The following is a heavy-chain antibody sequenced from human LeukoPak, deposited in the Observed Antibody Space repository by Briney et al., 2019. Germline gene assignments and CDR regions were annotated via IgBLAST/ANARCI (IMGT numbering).Heavy chain of an antibody. J-gene: IGHJ3*02. CDR2: IHYTGTT. V-gene: IGHV4-59*08. D-gene: IGHD1-26*01. CDR3: ATNRVGTYDRPFDI. Sequence: SETLSLTCIVSGGSINSHYWSWIRQPPGKGLEWIGDIHYTGTTKYYPSVKSRVTISIDTSKNQFYLELSSVTATDTAVYFCATNRVGTYDRPFDIWGQGTMVTVSS. CDR1: GGSINSHY.